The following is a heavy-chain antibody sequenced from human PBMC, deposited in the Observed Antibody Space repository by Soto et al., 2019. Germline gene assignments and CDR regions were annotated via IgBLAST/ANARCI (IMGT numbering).Heavy chain of an antibody. J-gene: IGHJ1*01. CDR1: GFTFSNYA. CDR2: ITGSGRST. D-gene: IGHD4-17*01. V-gene: IGHV3-23*01. Sequence: EVQLLESGGDLVQPGGSLRLSCALSGFTFSNYAMNCVRQAPGKGLEWVSAITGSGRSTYYAESVKGRFTISRDNSTNTLYLQMNSLRSEDTAVYYSATYYGDYAGGEFFQHWGQGTLVTVSS. CDR3: ATYYGDYAGGEFFQH.